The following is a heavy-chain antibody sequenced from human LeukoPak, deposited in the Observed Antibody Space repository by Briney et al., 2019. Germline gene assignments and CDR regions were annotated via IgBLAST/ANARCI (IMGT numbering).Heavy chain of an antibody. CDR2: IIPIFGTA. V-gene: IGHV1-69*13. CDR3: AGDLMLRSYYSYYIDV. D-gene: IGHD3-16*01. CDR1: GGTFSSYA. J-gene: IGHJ6*03. Sequence: SVKVSCKASGGTFSSYAISWVRQAPGQGLEWMGGIIPIFGTANYAQKFQGRVTITADESTSTAYMELSSLRSEDTAVYYCAGDLMLRSYYSYYIDVWGKATTVTVPS.